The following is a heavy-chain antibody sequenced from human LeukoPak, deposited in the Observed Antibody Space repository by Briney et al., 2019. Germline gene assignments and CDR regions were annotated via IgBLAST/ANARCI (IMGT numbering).Heavy chain of an antibody. CDR1: GFTFSTYA. J-gene: IGHJ5*02. CDR2: IYHSGST. D-gene: IGHD2-2*02. V-gene: IGHV4-38-2*01. CDR3: ARVSDQLLYLSDWFDP. Sequence: GSLRLSCAASGFTFSTYAMNWVRQAPGKGLEWIGSIYHSGSTYYNPSLKSRVTISVDTSKNQFSLKLSSVTAADTAVYYCARVSDQLLYLSDWFDPWGQGTLVTVSS.